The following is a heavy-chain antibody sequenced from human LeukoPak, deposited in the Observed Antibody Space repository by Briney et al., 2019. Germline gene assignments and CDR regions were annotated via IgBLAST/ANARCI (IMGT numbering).Heavy chain of an antibody. V-gene: IGHV3-21*01. Sequence: GGSLRLSCEASGFTFSHYGMHWVRQAPGKGLEWVSSISSSSSYIYYADSVKGRFTISRDNAKNSLYLQMNSLRAEDTAVYYCARDVYPYSSGELGYWGQGTLVTVSS. CDR2: ISSSSSYI. D-gene: IGHD6-19*01. CDR1: GFTFSHYG. J-gene: IGHJ4*02. CDR3: ARDVYPYSSGELGY.